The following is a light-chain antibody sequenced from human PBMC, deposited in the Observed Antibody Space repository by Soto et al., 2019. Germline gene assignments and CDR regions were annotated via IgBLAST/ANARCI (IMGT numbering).Light chain of an antibody. V-gene: IGKV3-11*01. J-gene: IGKJ5*01. CDR2: DAS. Sequence: FVLTQSPSTLSLSPGERATLSCRASQSVRTSLAWYQHKPGQAPRLVIYDASLRANGVPARFGGSGSGTDFTLTINSLDPEDFAVYYCQQRNVWPPITFCQGTRLEIK. CDR3: QQRNVWPPIT. CDR1: QSVRTS.